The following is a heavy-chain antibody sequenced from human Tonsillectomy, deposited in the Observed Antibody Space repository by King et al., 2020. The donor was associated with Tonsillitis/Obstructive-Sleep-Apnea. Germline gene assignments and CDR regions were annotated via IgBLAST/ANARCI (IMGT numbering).Heavy chain of an antibody. CDR1: GFTFSSYA. D-gene: IGHD4-17*01. Sequence: VQLVESGGGLVQPGGSLRLSCAASGFTFSSYAMNWVRQAPGKGLEWVSSINGSGNSTYYADSVKGRFTISRDNSKNTLYLQMNSLRAEDPAVYYCAKVKGYGDYERDWXDPXGQGTLVTVSS. CDR3: AKVKGYGDYERDWXDP. J-gene: IGHJ5*02. V-gene: IGHV3-23*04. CDR2: INGSGNST.